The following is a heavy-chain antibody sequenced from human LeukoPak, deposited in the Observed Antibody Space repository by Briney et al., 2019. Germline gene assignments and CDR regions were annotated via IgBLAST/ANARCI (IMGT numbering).Heavy chain of an antibody. Sequence: GGSLRLSCAASGFTFGSNYVSWVRQAPGKGLEWVSVIYSGVSTYYADSVKGRFTISRDNSKNTLSLQMNSLGVEDTAVYYCASSRIAGALDYWGQGTLVTVSS. CDR2: IYSGVST. CDR3: ASSRIAGALDY. J-gene: IGHJ4*02. V-gene: IGHV3-66*01. CDR1: GFTFGSNY. D-gene: IGHD6-13*01.